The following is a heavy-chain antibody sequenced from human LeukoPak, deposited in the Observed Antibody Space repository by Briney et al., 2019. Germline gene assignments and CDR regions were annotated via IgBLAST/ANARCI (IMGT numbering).Heavy chain of an antibody. J-gene: IGHJ6*02. CDR3: ARSRDTTNYYGMDV. D-gene: IGHD1-26*01. Sequence: SETLSLTCAVSVDSISSSKWWSWVRQAPGKGLEWIGEIHPGGSTNYNPSLKSRVTMSIDKSKNRFSLKMSSVTAADTAVYYCARSRDTTNYYGMDVWGQGTTVTVSS. V-gene: IGHV4-4*02. CDR1: VDSISSSKW. CDR2: IHPGGST.